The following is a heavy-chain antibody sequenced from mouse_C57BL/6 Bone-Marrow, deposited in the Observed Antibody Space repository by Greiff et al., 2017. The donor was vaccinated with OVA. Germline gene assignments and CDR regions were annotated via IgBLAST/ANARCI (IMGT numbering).Heavy chain of an antibody. CDR1: GFTFSDAW. Sequence: EVQLQESGGGLVQPGGSMKLSCAASGFTFSDAWMDWVRQSPEKGLEWVAEIRNKANNHATYYAESVKGRFTISRDDSKSSVYLQMNSLRAEDTGIYYCTRTGRRGLYAMDYWGQGTSVTVSS. CDR3: TRTGRRGLYAMDY. CDR2: IRNKANNHAT. D-gene: IGHD3-3*01. J-gene: IGHJ4*01. V-gene: IGHV6-6*01.